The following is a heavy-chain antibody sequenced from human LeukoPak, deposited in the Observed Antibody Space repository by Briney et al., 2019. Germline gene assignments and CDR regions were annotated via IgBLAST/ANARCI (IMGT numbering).Heavy chain of an antibody. D-gene: IGHD3-10*01. CDR2: IYHSGST. V-gene: IGHV4-38-2*02. Sequence: SETLSLTCTVSGYSISSGYYWGWIRQPPGKGLEWIGSIYHSGSTYYNPSLKSRVTISVDTSKNQFSLKLSSVTAADTAVYYCARVEGSYLRRGGFFDYWGQGTLVTVSS. CDR3: ARVEGSYLRRGGFFDY. J-gene: IGHJ4*02. CDR1: GYSISSGYY.